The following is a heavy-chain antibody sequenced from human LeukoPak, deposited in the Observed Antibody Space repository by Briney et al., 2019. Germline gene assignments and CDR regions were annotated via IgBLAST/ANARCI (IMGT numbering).Heavy chain of an antibody. V-gene: IGHV1-18*01. CDR1: GYTFTSYG. CDR2: ISAYNGNT. Sequence: GASVKVSCKASGYTFTSYGISWVRQAPGQGLEWMGWISAYNGNTNYAQKLQGRVTMTTDTSTSTAYMELRSLRSDDTAVYYCARGGRTTVTTKQADDAWGQGTLVTVSS. CDR3: ARGGRTTVTTKQADDA. J-gene: IGHJ5*02. D-gene: IGHD4-11*01.